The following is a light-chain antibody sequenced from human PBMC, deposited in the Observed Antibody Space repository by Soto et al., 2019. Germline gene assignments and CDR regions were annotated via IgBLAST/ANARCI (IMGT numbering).Light chain of an antibody. J-gene: IGKJ2*01. Sequence: EIAFTECERTLSFASGESGRVSCRAIQSVSSSYLAWYQQKPGQAPRLLIYGASTRATGIPARFSGSGSGTEFTLTISSLQSEDFAVYFCQQYNSWPAYTFGQGTKVDI. CDR3: QQYNSWPAYT. CDR2: GAS. CDR1: QSVSSSY. V-gene: IGKV3-15*01.